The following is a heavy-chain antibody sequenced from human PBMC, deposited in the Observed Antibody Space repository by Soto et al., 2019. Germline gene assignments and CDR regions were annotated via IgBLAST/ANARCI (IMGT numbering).Heavy chain of an antibody. CDR1: GGSISNYY. V-gene: IGHV4-59*08. J-gene: IGHJ3*02. CDR2: IYYSGST. CDR3: SRRWGGTFDI. D-gene: IGHD3-10*01. Sequence: SETLSLTCTVSGGSISNYYWSWIRQPPGKGLEWIGYIYYSGSTNYNPSLKSRVTISVDTSKNQFSLKLSSVTAADTAVYYCSRRWGGTFDIWGQGTMVTVSS.